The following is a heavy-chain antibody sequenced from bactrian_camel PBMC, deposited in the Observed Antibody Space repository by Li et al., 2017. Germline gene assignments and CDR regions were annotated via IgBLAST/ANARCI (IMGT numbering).Heavy chain of an antibody. V-gene: IGHV3S55*01. CDR1: KYARYC. J-gene: IGHJ4*01. CDR3: AAAPNFGGWLGKSVY. D-gene: IGHD7*01. CDR2: IDDGAYT. Sequence: VQAGESLTLSCTVSKYARYCMGWFRQAPEKEREGVATIDDGAYTYYSASVKGRFTISRDIAKTTVYLQMNALKPEDTAMYYCAAAPNFGGWLGKSVYWGQGTQVTVS.